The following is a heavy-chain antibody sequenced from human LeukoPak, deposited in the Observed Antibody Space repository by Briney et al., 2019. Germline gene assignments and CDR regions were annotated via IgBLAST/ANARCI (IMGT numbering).Heavy chain of an antibody. Sequence: GASVKVSCKASGYTFTSYGISWVRQAPGQGLEWMGWISAYNGNTNYAQKLQGRVTMTTDTSTSTAYMELRSLRSDDTAVYYCARVSYNSGWNKFDYWGQGTLVTVSS. CDR2: ISAYNGNT. CDR3: ARVSYNSGWNKFDY. CDR1: GYTFTSYG. D-gene: IGHD6-19*01. J-gene: IGHJ4*02. V-gene: IGHV1-18*01.